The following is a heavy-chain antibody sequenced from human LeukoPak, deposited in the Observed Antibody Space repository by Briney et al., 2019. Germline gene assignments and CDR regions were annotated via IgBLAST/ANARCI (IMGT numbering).Heavy chain of an antibody. CDR1: GFAFSNYW. CDR2: IKEDGSEK. CDR3: ARDGYSSNFIVY. D-gene: IGHD4-23*01. J-gene: IGHJ4*02. Sequence: GGSLRLSCAASGFAFSNYWMSWVRQAPEKGLEWVANIKEDGSEKYYVDSVKGRFTISRDNAKNSLFLQMNSLRAEDTAVYYCARDGYSSNFIVYWGQGTLVTVSS. V-gene: IGHV3-7*01.